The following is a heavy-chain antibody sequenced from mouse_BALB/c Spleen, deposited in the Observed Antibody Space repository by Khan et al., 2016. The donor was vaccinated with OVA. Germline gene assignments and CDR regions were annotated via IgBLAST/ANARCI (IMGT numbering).Heavy chain of an antibody. J-gene: IGHJ3*01. CDR2: IYPGSGYT. CDR1: GYTFTDFL. D-gene: IGHD3-2*02. V-gene: IGHV1-81*01. CDR3: ARAGYGRFAY. Sequence: VQLQESGPELVKPGASVRMSCNASGYTFTDFLISWVKQRAGQGLEWIGEIYPGSGYTYYNEKFKGKATLTSDRSSNTAYMELSSLTSADSAVYFCARAGYGRFAYWGQGTLVTVSA.